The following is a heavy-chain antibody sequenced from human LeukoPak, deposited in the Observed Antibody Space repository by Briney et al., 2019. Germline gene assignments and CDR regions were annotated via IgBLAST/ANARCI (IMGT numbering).Heavy chain of an antibody. CDR2: INPNSGDT. D-gene: IGHD5-18*01. V-gene: IGHV1-8*01. J-gene: IGHJ4*02. CDR1: GYTFTSYD. CDR3: ARGYSYVYNY. Sequence: ASVKVSCKASGYTFTSYDINWVRQAPGQGLEWMGWINPNSGDTGYAKKFQGKVTMTRNTSISTAYMEMSSLRSEDTAVYYCARGYSYVYNYWGQGTLVTVSS.